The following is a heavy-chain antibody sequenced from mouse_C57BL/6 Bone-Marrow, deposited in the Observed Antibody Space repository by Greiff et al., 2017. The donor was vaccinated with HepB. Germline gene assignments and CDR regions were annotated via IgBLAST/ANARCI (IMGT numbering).Heavy chain of an antibody. CDR1: GYTFTSYW. Sequence: QVQLQQPGAELVMPGASVKLSCKASGYTFTSYWMHWVKQRPGQGLEWIGEIDPSDSYTNYNQKFKGKSTLTVDKSSSTAYMQLSSLTSEDSAVYYCASRLLGDFDYWGQGTTLTVSS. V-gene: IGHV1-69*01. J-gene: IGHJ2*01. CDR3: ASRLLGDFDY. CDR2: IDPSDSYT. D-gene: IGHD2-3*01.